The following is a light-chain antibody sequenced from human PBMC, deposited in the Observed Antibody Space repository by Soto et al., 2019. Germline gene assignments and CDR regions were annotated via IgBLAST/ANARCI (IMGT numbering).Light chain of an antibody. V-gene: IGKV3-15*01. Sequence: EIVMTQSPATLSGSPGERATLSCRASQSVSSKLAWFQQKPGQAPSLLIYGVSTRATGVPVRFSGSGSGTEFTLTINSLQSEDFAVYYCQQYNNWPHTFGQGTKVDI. CDR2: GVS. J-gene: IGKJ2*01. CDR3: QQYNNWPHT. CDR1: QSVSSK.